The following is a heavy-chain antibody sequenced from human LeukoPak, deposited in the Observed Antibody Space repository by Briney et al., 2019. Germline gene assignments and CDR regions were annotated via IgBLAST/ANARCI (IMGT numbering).Heavy chain of an antibody. Sequence: GGSLRLSCAASGFTFSSYSMNWVRQAPGKGLEWVSSISSSSSYIYYADSVKGRFTISRDNAKNSLYLQMNSLRAEDTAVYYCARSRNQVLYIAGSHYNWFDPWGQGTLVTVSS. D-gene: IGHD1-14*01. CDR3: ARSRNQVLYIAGSHYNWFDP. V-gene: IGHV3-21*01. CDR2: ISSSSSYI. CDR1: GFTFSSYS. J-gene: IGHJ5*02.